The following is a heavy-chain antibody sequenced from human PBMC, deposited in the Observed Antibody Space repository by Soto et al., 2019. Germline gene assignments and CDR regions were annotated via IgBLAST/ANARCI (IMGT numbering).Heavy chain of an antibody. D-gene: IGHD2-2*01. J-gene: IGHJ5*02. CDR1: GGSISSGGYS. CDR3: ARVPDR. CDR2: IYHSGST. V-gene: IGHV4-30-2*01. Sequence: SETLSLTWXVFGGSISSGGYSWSWIRQPPGKGLEWIGYIYHSGSTYYNPSLKSRVTISVDRSKNQFSLKLSSVTAADTAVYYCARVPDRWGQGTLVTVSS.